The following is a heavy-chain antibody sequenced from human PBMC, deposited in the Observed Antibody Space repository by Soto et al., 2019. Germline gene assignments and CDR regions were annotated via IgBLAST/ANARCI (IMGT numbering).Heavy chain of an antibody. V-gene: IGHV3-30*03. CDR3: SRGTYYPQSSGLHADY. CDR2: ISSDGHHQ. Sequence: GGSLRLSCAPSGFSFNDYAMYWVRQAPGQGLEWVAIISSDGHHQFYLDNLRGRFTVSRDNSKNTLYLQMNSLRPEDTAVYYCSRGTYYPQSSGLHADYWGPGTVVTVSS. D-gene: IGHD3-22*01. J-gene: IGHJ4*02. CDR1: GFSFNDYA.